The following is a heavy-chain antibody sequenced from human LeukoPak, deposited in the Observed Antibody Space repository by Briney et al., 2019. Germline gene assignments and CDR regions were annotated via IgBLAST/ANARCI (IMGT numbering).Heavy chain of an antibody. CDR1: GLTFSSYA. V-gene: IGHV3-20*04. J-gene: IGHJ5*02. Sequence: GGSLRLSCAASGLTFSSYALSWVRQAPGKGLEWVSSINGDGDSTNYVNSVKGRFTISRDNAKNSLYLQMNSLRAEDMALYYCARGGYPPSWFDPWGQGTLVTVSS. CDR2: INGDGDST. D-gene: IGHD3-22*01. CDR3: ARGGYPPSWFDP.